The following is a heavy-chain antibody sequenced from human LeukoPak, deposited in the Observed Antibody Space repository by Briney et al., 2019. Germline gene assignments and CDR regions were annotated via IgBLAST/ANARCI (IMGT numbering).Heavy chain of an antibody. CDR3: ARRIAAAAAPYYFDY. J-gene: IGHJ4*02. V-gene: IGHV4-34*01. Sequence: PSETLSLTCAVYGGSFSGYYWSWIRQPPGKGLEWIGEINHSGSTNYNPSLKSRVTISVDTSKNQFSLKLSSVTAADTAVYYCARRIAAAAAPYYFDYWGQGTLVTVSS. CDR1: GGSFSGYY. D-gene: IGHD6-13*01. CDR2: INHSGST.